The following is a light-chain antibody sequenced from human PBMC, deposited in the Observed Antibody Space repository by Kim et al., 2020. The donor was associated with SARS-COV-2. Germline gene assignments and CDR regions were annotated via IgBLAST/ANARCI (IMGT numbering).Light chain of an antibody. Sequence: QSVLIQPPSTSGTPGQTVTISCSGSSSNIGSNYVFWHRHVPGTAPKLLIYRNRQRPSGVPDRFSGSKSGTSASLTISGLRSEDEGDYFCSSWDDSLTGFYVVGSGTKVTVL. J-gene: IGLJ1*01. V-gene: IGLV1-47*01. CDR3: SSWDDSLTGFYV. CDR1: SSNIGSNY. CDR2: RNR.